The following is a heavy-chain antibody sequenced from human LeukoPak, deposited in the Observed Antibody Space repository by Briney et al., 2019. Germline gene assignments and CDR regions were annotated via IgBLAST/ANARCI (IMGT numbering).Heavy chain of an antibody. CDR1: GYTXTGYY. CDR3: ATGDSSSWFNDAFDI. J-gene: IGHJ3*02. V-gene: IGHV1-2*02. D-gene: IGHD6-13*01. CDR2: INPNSGGT. Sequence: GASVKVSCKASGYTXTGYYMHWVRQAPGQGLEWMGWINPNSGGTNYAQKFQGRVTMTRDTSISTAYMELSRLTSDDTAVYYCATGDSSSWFNDAFDIWGQGTMVTISS.